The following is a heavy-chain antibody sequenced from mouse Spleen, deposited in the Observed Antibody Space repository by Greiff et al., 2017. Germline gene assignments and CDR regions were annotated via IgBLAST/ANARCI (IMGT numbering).Heavy chain of an antibody. J-gene: IGHJ2*01. CDR2: ISSGGGNT. V-gene: IGHV5-9*04. CDR1: GFTFSSYT. CDR3: ARLGRGYFDY. D-gene: IGHD4-1*01. Sequence: EVQVVESGGGLVKPGGSLKLSCAASGFTFSSYTMSWVRQTPAKRLEWVATISSGGGNTYYPDSVKGRFTISRDNARNTLYLQMSSLRSEDTAMYYCARLGRGYFDYWGQGTTLTVSS.